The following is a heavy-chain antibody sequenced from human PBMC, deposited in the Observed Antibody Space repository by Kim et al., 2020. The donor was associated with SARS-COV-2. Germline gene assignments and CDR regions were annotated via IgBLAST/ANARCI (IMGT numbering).Heavy chain of an antibody. CDR3: ARDVELLGYYFDY. CDR2: IIPILGIA. D-gene: IGHD1-26*01. Sequence: SVKVSCKASGGTFSSYAISWVRQAPGQGLEWMGRIIPILGIANYAQKFQGRVTITADKSTSTAYMELSSLRSGDTAVYYCARDVELLGYYFDYWGQGTLVTVSS. J-gene: IGHJ4*02. CDR1: GGTFSSYA. V-gene: IGHV1-69*04.